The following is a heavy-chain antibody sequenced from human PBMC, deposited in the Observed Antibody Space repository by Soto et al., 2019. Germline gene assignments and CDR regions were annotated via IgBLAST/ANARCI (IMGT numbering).Heavy chain of an antibody. J-gene: IGHJ6*02. V-gene: IGHV1-3*01. CDR3: ACGAGTEKSSRCAVDV. CDR1: GSNFESYT. D-gene: IGHD1-1*01. CDR2: TNGDTGKT. Sequence: QIVQSGAEVKKPGASVRISCKSSGSNFESYTIHWLRQAPGHRFEWMGSTNGDTGKTSYYRKFRNGVTFSRARAACQAYVAVHSLAADDPAVSFCACGAGTEKSSRCAVDVWGQWATLIVSS.